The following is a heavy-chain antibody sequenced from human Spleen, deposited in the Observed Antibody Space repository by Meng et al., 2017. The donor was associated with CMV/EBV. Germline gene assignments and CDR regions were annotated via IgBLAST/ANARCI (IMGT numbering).Heavy chain of an antibody. Sequence: ASGFTLSSHWMSWARQAPGKGLEWVANIKEDGSQTYYMDYVKGRFTISRDNAKNLLYLQMISLRAEDTAIYYCAKQLTGSAAWWFDPWGQGTLVTVSS. CDR2: IKEDGSQT. V-gene: IGHV3-7*01. J-gene: IGHJ5*02. D-gene: IGHD1-1*01. CDR3: AKQLTGSAAWWFDP. CDR1: GFTLSSHW.